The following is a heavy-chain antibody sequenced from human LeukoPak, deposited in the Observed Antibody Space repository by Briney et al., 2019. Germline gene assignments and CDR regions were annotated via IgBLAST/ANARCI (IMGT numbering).Heavy chain of an antibody. CDR2: ISGGGTTT. D-gene: IGHD3-22*01. CDR3: AIQANGYYSPFDW. CDR1: GFTFNRFA. Sequence: GGSLRLSCAASGFTFNRFAINWVRQAPGKGLEWVSSISGGGTTTQYADSVKGRFSISRDNPKNTLSLQMDSLRTEDTAVYYCAIQANGYYSPFDWWGRATLVTVSS. J-gene: IGHJ4*02. V-gene: IGHV3-23*01.